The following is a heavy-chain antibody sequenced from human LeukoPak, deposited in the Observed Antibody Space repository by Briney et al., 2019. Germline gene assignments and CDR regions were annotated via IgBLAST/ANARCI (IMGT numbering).Heavy chain of an antibody. J-gene: IGHJ4*02. CDR2: IKSKTDGGTT. D-gene: IGHD6-19*01. CDR3: TTAKQWLATIDY. V-gene: IGHV3-15*01. Sequence: GGSLRLSCAASGFTFSSYGMSWVRQAPGKGLEWVGRIKSKTDGGTTDYAAPVKGRFTISRDDSKNTLYLQMNSLKTEDTAVYYCTTAKQWLATIDYWGQGTLVTVSS. CDR1: GFTFSSYG.